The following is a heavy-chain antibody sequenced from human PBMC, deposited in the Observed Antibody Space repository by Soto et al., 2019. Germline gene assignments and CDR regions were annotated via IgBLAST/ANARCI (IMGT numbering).Heavy chain of an antibody. D-gene: IGHD3-22*01. Sequence: ASVKVSCKASGYPFTGYYIHWVRQAPGQGLEWMGWINPNSGGTNYAQKFQDLVTMTRDTSISTAYMELSRLRSDDTAVYYCARDERNYYDSSGYITMYYYYGMDVWGQGTTVTVSS. CDR1: GYPFTGYY. V-gene: IGHV1-2*04. CDR3: ARDERNYYDSSGYITMYYYYGMDV. J-gene: IGHJ6*02. CDR2: INPNSGGT.